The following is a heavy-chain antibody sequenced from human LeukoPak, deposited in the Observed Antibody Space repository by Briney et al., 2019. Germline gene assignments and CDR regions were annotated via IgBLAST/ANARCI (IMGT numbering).Heavy chain of an antibody. CDR1: GYRFSTYS. V-gene: IGHV3-48*01. D-gene: IGHD4-11*01. Sequence: PGGTLRLSCAGSGYRFSTYSMSWVRQAPGKGLEWGLYIKSDGRIKYYTDFLRGGFTISGDNARDSLYLEMNSLRAEDTAVYYCTVTWGRDCMDVWGKGSTVTVSA. CDR2: IKSDGRIK. CDR3: TVTWGRDCMDV. J-gene: IGHJ6*04.